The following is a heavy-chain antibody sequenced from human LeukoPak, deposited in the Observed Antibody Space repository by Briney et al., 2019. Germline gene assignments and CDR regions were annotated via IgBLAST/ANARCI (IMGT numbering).Heavy chain of an antibody. CDR3: ATEGAYYYGSGSSSDY. CDR1: GFTFSSYW. V-gene: IGHV3-7*01. CDR2: IKQDGSEK. Sequence: GGSLRLSCAASGFTFSSYWMSWVRQAPGKGLEWVANIKQDGSEKYYVDSVKGRFTISRDNAKNSLYLQMNSLRAKDTAVYYCATEGAYYYGSGSSSDYWGQGTLVTVSS. J-gene: IGHJ4*02. D-gene: IGHD3-10*01.